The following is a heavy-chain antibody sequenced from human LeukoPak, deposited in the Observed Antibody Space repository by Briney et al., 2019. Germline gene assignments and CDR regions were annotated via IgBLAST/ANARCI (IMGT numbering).Heavy chain of an antibody. Sequence: SETLSLTCTVSGYSISGGYYWGWIRQPPGKGLEWIGSIYHSGSTYYNPSLKSRVTISVDTSKNQFSLKLSSVTAADTAVYYCARHDHPDCSSTSCSGAFDIWGQGTMVTVSS. D-gene: IGHD2-2*01. CDR1: GYSISGGYY. V-gene: IGHV4-38-2*02. J-gene: IGHJ3*02. CDR3: ARHDHPDCSSTSCSGAFDI. CDR2: IYHSGST.